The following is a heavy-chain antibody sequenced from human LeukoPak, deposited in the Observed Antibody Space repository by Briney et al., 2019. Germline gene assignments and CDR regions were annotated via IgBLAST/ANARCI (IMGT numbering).Heavy chain of an antibody. CDR3: ARDPAA. V-gene: IGHV4-4*07. J-gene: IGHJ6*04. CDR1: GGSISSYY. D-gene: IGHD6-13*01. Sequence: PSETLSLTCTVSGGSISSYYWSWIRQPAGKGLEWIGRFYSGGSTDYNPSLKSRVTMSVDTSKNQFSLKLSSVTAADTAVYYCARDPAAWGKGTTVTVSS. CDR2: FYSGGST.